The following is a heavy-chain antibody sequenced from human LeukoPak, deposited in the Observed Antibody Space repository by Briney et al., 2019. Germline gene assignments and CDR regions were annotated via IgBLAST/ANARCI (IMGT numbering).Heavy chain of an antibody. J-gene: IGHJ4*02. D-gene: IGHD6-19*01. CDR2: IWYDGSNK. CDR3: ARDYDGSGWSF. CDR1: GFPFDDYS. Sequence: GGSLRLSCAASGFPFDDYSMHWVRQAPGKGLEWVAVIWYDGSNKYYADSVKGRFTISRDNSKNTLYLQMNSLRAEDTAVYYCARDYDGSGWSFWGQGTLVTVSS. V-gene: IGHV3-33*08.